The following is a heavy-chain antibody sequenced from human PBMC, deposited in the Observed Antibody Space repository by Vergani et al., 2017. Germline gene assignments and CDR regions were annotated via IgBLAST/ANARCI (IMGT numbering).Heavy chain of an antibody. V-gene: IGHV3-23*04. Sequence: EVQLVESGGGLVQPGGSLRLSCAASGFTFSSYAMSWVRQAPGKGLEWVSAISGSGGSTYYADSVKGRFTSSRDNSKKPLYLQMNSLRAEDTAVYYCAKDYLPWNYPSYFDYWGQGTLVTVSS. J-gene: IGHJ4*02. D-gene: IGHD1-7*01. CDR1: GFTFSSYA. CDR3: AKDYLPWNYPSYFDY. CDR2: ISGSGGST.